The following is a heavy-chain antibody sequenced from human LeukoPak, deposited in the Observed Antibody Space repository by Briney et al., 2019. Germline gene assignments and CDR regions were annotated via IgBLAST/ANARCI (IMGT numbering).Heavy chain of an antibody. CDR1: GGSISNNY. CDR2: ISNSGRT. V-gene: IGHV4-59*08. CDR3: ARQVQLMEFDY. J-gene: IGHJ4*02. D-gene: IGHD6-13*01. Sequence: KASETLSLTCTVSGGSISNNYWSWIRQPPGKGLEWIGYISNSGRTNYNPSLKSRITISRDTSKNQFSLKLSSVTAADTALYYCARQVQLMEFDYWGQGTLVTVSS.